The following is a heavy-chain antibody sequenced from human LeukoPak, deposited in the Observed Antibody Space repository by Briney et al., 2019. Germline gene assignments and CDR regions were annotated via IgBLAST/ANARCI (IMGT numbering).Heavy chain of an antibody. J-gene: IGHJ5*02. CDR3: ARARYYYDSSGFKDP. D-gene: IGHD3-22*01. CDR1: GGTFSSYA. V-gene: IGHV1-69*04. CDR2: IIPILGIA. Sequence: GASVTVSCKASGGTFSSYAISWVRQAPGQGLEWMGRIIPILGIANYAQKFQGRVTITADKCTSTAYMELSSLRSEDTAVYYCARARYYYDSSGFKDPWGQGTLVTVSS.